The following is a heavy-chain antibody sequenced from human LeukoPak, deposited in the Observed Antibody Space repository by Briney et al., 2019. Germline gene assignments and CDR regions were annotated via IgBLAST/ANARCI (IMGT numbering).Heavy chain of an antibody. J-gene: IGHJ4*02. CDR1: RFTFSSYA. D-gene: IGHD6-19*01. CDR3: AKGYSSGWYCFDY. V-gene: IGHV3-23*01. CDR2: ISASGGST. Sequence: GGSLRLSCAASRFTFSSYAMSWVRQAPGKGLEWVSTISASGGSTYYADSVKGRFTISRDNSKNTLYLQMDSLRAEDTAIYYCAKGYSSGWYCFDYWGQGTLVTVSS.